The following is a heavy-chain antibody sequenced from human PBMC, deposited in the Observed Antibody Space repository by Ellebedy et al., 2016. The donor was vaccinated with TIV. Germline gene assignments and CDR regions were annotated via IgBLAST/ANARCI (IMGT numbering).Heavy chain of an antibody. CDR1: GDSVSSNSAT. D-gene: IGHD6-13*01. V-gene: IGHV6-1*01. Sequence: SQTLSLTCAISGDSVSSNSATWNWIRQSPSRGLEWLGRTYYRSKWYNDYAVSVKSRITINPDTSKNQFSLQLNSVIPEETAVYYCARDGQQPAPYTMDVWGQGTTVTVSS. J-gene: IGHJ6*02. CDR3: ARDGQQPAPYTMDV. CDR2: TYYRSKWYN.